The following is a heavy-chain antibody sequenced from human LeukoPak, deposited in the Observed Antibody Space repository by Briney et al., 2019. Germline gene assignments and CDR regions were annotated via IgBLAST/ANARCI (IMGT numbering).Heavy chain of an antibody. CDR3: ARVVTRLREGKYHYDMDV. J-gene: IGHJ6*02. Sequence: ASVKVSCKASGHTFTNYIIHWVRQAPGQRLEWMGWINAGNGDTKYSQKFQVRVTITRDTSASTAYMELSSLRSEDTAVYYCARVVTRLREGKYHYDMDVWGQGTTVTVSS. CDR1: GHTFTNYI. CDR2: INAGNGDT. V-gene: IGHV1-3*01. D-gene: IGHD3-10*01.